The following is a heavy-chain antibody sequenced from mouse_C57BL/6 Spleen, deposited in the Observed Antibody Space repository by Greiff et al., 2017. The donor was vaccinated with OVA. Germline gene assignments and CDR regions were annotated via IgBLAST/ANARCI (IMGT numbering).Heavy chain of an antibody. CDR3: AMGNSGNAMDY. Sequence: QVQLKQPGAELVKPGASVKLSCKASGYTFTSYWMHWVKQRPGQGLEWIGMIHPNSGSTNYNEKFKSKATLTVDKSSSTAYMQLSSLTSEDSAVYYCAMGNSGNAMDYWGQGTSVTVSS. J-gene: IGHJ4*01. CDR2: IHPNSGST. V-gene: IGHV1-64*01. CDR1: GYTFTSYW.